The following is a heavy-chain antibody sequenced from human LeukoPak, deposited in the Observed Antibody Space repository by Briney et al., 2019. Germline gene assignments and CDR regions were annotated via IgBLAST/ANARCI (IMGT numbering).Heavy chain of an antibody. D-gene: IGHD3-10*01. CDR3: ARAVGSGSFQTYYYYMDV. CDR1: GGSISSYY. CDR2: IYTSGST. J-gene: IGHJ6*03. V-gene: IGHV4-4*07. Sequence: SQTLSLTCAVSGGSISSYYWSWIRQPAGKGLEWIGRIYTSGSTNYNPSLKSRVTMSVDTSKNQFSLKLSSVTAADTAVYYCARAVGSGSFQTYYYYMDVWGKGTTVTISS.